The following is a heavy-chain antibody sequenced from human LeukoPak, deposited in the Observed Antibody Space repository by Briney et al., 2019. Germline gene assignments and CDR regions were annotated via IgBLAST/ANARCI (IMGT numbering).Heavy chain of an antibody. D-gene: IGHD3-22*01. CDR3: AKDMSYDSSGSYFDY. J-gene: IGHJ4*02. Sequence: PGRSLRLSCAASGFTFDDYAMPWVRQAPGKGLEWVSGISWNSGSIGYADSVKGRFTISRDNAKNSLYLQMNSLRAEDTALYHCAKDMSYDSSGSYFDYWGQGTLVTVSS. V-gene: IGHV3-9*01. CDR1: GFTFDDYA. CDR2: ISWNSGSI.